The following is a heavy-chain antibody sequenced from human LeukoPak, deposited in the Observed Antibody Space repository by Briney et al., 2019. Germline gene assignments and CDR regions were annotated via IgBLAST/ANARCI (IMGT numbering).Heavy chain of an antibody. CDR2: ISSSSSTI. CDR1: GFTFSSYS. Sequence: GGSLRLSCAASGFTFSSYSMNWVRQAPGKGLEWVSYISSSSSTIYYADSVKGRFTISRDNAKNSLYLQMSSLRDEDTAVYYCARSTVPLCWGQGTLVTVSS. J-gene: IGHJ4*02. CDR3: ARSTVPLC. V-gene: IGHV3-48*02. D-gene: IGHD4-17*01.